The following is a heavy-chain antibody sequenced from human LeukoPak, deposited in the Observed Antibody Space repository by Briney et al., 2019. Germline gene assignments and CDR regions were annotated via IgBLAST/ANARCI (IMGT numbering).Heavy chain of an antibody. J-gene: IGHJ4*02. Sequence: ASVKVSCKASGYSLTRYEINWVRQATGQGLEWMGWMNPNSGNTGYAQKFQGRVTMTRNTSISTAYMELSSLRSEDTAVYYCARAYDILTGYYSASDYWGQGTLVTVSS. D-gene: IGHD3-9*01. CDR3: ARAYDILTGYYSASDY. CDR1: GYSLTRYE. V-gene: IGHV1-8*01. CDR2: MNPNSGNT.